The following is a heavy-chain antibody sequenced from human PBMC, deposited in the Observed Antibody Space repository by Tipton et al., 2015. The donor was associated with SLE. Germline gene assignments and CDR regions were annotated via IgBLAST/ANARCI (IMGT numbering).Heavy chain of an antibody. CDR2: IYYSGST. J-gene: IGHJ5*02. Sequence: TLSLTCTVSGGSISSSSYYWGWIRQPPGKGLEWIGSIYYSGSTYYNPSLKSRVTISVDTSKTQLSLRLSSVTAADTAMYYCAREPDHWGQGTLVTVSS. CDR1: GGSISSSSYY. V-gene: IGHV4-39*07. CDR3: AREPDH.